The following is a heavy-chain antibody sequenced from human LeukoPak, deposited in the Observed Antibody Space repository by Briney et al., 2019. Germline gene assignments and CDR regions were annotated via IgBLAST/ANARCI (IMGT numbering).Heavy chain of an antibody. D-gene: IGHD6-19*01. J-gene: IGHJ6*02. Sequence: SETLSLTCTVSGGSISSSSYYWGWIRQPPGKGLEWIGYIYYSGSTNYNPSLKSRVTISVDTSKNQFSLKLSSVTAADTAVYYCARKAYSSGCDVWGQGTTVTVSS. V-gene: IGHV4-61*05. CDR1: GGSISSSSYY. CDR3: ARKAYSSGCDV. CDR2: IYYSGST.